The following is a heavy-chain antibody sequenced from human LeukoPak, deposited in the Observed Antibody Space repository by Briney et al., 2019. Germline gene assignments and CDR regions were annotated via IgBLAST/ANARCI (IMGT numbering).Heavy chain of an antibody. CDR3: ARDVVSGSFDY. J-gene: IGHJ4*02. Sequence: SETLSLTRTVSGGSFSSYHWNWIRQPAGKGLEWIGRIYSSGSTNYNPSLKSRVTISVDRSKNQFSLKLSSVTAADTAVYYCARDVVSGSFDYWGRGTLVTVSS. D-gene: IGHD6-19*01. V-gene: IGHV4-4*07. CDR2: IYSSGST. CDR1: GGSFSSYH.